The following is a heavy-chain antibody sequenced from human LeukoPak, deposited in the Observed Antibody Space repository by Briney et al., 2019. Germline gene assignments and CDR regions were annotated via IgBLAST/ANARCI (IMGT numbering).Heavy chain of an antibody. Sequence: ASVKVSCKTSGYTFTNYAMQWVRQAPGQRLEWMGWINAGNGDTKYSQKFQGRVTITRDTSASIAYMKLSSLRSEDTAVYYCARDRVKWLTMEEWFDPWGQGTLVTVSS. J-gene: IGHJ5*02. CDR1: GYTFTNYA. CDR3: ARDRVKWLTMEEWFDP. D-gene: IGHD3-10*01. V-gene: IGHV1-3*01. CDR2: INAGNGDT.